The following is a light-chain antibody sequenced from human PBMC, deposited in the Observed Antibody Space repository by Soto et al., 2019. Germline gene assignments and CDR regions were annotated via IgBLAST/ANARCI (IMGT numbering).Light chain of an antibody. CDR1: SSDVGGYNY. CDR2: DVS. J-gene: IGLJ1*01. CDR3: SSYTSSSTPFL. Sequence: QSALTQPASVSGSPGQSITISCTGTSSDVGGYNYVSWYQQHPGKAPKLIIYDVSNRPSGVSNRFSGSKSGNTASLTISGLQAEDEADYYCSSYTSSSTPFLFGTGTKVTVL. V-gene: IGLV2-14*01.